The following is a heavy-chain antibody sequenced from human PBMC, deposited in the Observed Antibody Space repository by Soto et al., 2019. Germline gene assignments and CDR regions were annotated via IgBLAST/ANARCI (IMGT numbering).Heavy chain of an antibody. CDR1: GFTFRSFA. V-gene: IGHV3-23*01. CDR3: SRGGWGTITDY. J-gene: IGHJ4*02. CDR2: ISRSGSDT. D-gene: IGHD3-16*01. Sequence: EVQLLVSGGGMVQPGGSLRLSCAASGFTFRSFAMTWVRQAPGRGLEWVSDISRSGSDTYYADSVKGRFTISRDNSQNTLFLQMNSLRAEDTAVYYCSRGGWGTITDYWGQGTLVTASP.